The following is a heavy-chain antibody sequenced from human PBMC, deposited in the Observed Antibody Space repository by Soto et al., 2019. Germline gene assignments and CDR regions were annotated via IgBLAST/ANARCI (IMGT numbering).Heavy chain of an antibody. J-gene: IGHJ5*02. CDR1: GLTFSSYA. CDR3: AKLPSGYDYFDP. V-gene: IGHV3-23*01. Sequence: GGSLRLSCSASGLTFSSYAMSWVRQAPGKGLEWVSAISGSGGSTYYADSVKGRFTISRDNSKNTLYLQMNSLRAEDTAVYYCAKLPSGYDYFDPWGKGTLVTVSS. D-gene: IGHD5-12*01. CDR2: ISGSGGST.